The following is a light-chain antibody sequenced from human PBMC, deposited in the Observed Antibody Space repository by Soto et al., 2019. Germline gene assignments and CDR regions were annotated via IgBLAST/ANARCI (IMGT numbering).Light chain of an antibody. Sequence: QSALTQPASVSGSPGQSITISCTGTINDVGGYNYVSWYQQHTGRAPKLMIYDVSNRPSGVSDRFSGSKSGNTASLTISGLQAEDEADYYCSSYTSSRVRVFGGGTKVTVL. CDR2: DVS. CDR3: SSYTSSRVRV. V-gene: IGLV2-14*01. J-gene: IGLJ3*02. CDR1: INDVGGYNY.